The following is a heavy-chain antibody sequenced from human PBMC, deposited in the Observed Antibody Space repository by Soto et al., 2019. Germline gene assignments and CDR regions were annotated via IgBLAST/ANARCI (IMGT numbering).Heavy chain of an antibody. CDR2: ISAYNGNT. Sequence: ASVKVSFKASGYTFTSYGISWVRQAPGQGLEWMGWISAYNGNTNYAQKLQGRVTMTTDTSTSTAYMELRSLRSDDTAVYYCARHDGDYMNYYYYGMHVWGQGTTVTVSS. J-gene: IGHJ6*02. V-gene: IGHV1-18*01. D-gene: IGHD4-17*01. CDR1: GYTFTSYG. CDR3: ARHDGDYMNYYYYGMHV.